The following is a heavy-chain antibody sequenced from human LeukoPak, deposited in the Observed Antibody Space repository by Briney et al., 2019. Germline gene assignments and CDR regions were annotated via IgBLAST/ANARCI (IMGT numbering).Heavy chain of an antibody. CDR1: GFTIGSYW. CDR3: AISRLRAAYDI. CDR2: IKYDGSEI. D-gene: IGHD4-17*01. V-gene: IGHV3-7*01. J-gene: IGHJ3*02. Sequence: GGSLRLSCAASGFTIGSYWMTWVRQAPGKGLEWLTNIKYDGSEIHYVDSVKGRFTISRDNAKNSLYLQMKSLRAEDTALYYCAISRLRAAYDIWGQGTMVSVSS.